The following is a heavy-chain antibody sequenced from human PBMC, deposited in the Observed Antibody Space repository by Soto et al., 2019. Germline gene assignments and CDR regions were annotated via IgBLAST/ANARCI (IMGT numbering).Heavy chain of an antibody. Sequence: QVQLVQSGAEVKKPGASVKVSCKASGYTFTSYGISWVRQAPGQGLEWMGWISAYNGNTNYAQKLQGRVTMTTDTFTRTAYMELRSLRSDDTAVYYCARGLDCSSTSCHAWFGAKGYFDYWGQGTLVTVSS. V-gene: IGHV1-18*01. CDR1: GYTFTSYG. CDR3: ARGLDCSSTSCHAWFGAKGYFDY. D-gene: IGHD2-2*01. CDR2: ISAYNGNT. J-gene: IGHJ4*02.